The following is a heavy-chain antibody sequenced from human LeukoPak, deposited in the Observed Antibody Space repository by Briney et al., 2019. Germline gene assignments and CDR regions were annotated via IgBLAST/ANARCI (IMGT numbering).Heavy chain of an antibody. CDR2: INSDGSWT. J-gene: IGHJ4*02. Sequence: GGSLRLSCAASGNYWMHWVRQVPGKGLVWVSHINSDGSWTSYADSVKGRFAISKDNAKNTVYLQMNSLRAEDTAVYYCVSFYETYWGRGTLVTVSS. V-gene: IGHV3-74*01. CDR3: VSFYETY. D-gene: IGHD2/OR15-2a*01. CDR1: GNYW.